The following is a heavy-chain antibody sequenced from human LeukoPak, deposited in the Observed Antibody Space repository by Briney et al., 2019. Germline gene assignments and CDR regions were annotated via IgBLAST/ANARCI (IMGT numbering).Heavy chain of an antibody. V-gene: IGHV3-21*01. Sequence: KSGGSLRLSCAASGFTFSSYSMNWVRQAPGKGLEWVSSISSSSSYIYYADSVKGRFTISRDNAKNSLYLQMNSLRAKDTAVYYCARALSPQRLDILTGYIDGFDYWGQGTLVTVSS. D-gene: IGHD3-9*01. CDR3: ARALSPQRLDILTGYIDGFDY. CDR1: GFTFSSYS. CDR2: ISSSSSYI. J-gene: IGHJ4*02.